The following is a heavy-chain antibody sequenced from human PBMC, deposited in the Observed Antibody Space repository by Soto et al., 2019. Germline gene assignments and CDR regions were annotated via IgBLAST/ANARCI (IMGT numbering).Heavy chain of an antibody. CDR2: ISAYNGNT. V-gene: IGHV1-18*01. D-gene: IGHD3-3*02. J-gene: IGHJ6*02. CDR3: ARDSRARAFYLYSGMDV. Sequence: QVQLVQSGAEVKKPGASVKVSCKASGYTFTSYGISWVRQAPGQGLEWMGWISAYNGNTNYAQKLQGRVTMTTDTSTSTASMEPRSLRSDDTAVYYCARDSRARAFYLYSGMDVWGQGTPVTVSS. CDR1: GYTFTSYG.